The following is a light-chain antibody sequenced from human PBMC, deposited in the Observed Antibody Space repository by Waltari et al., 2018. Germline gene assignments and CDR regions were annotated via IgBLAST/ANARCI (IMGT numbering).Light chain of an antibody. CDR1: SSNIGSRS. CDR3: GTWDVSPGAGA. Sequence: QSVLTQPPSVSAAHGQRVTIPCSGSSSNIGSRSVSWYQQVPGTAPKLLIYENDKRPSGISDRFSGSKSGTSATLGITGLQTGDEADYYCGTWDVSPGAGAFGGGTKLTVL. V-gene: IGLV1-51*02. CDR2: END. J-gene: IGLJ3*02.